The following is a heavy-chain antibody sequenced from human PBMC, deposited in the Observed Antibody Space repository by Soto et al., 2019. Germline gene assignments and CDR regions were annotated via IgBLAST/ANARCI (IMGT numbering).Heavy chain of an antibody. D-gene: IGHD3-22*01. CDR1: GFTFSSYA. CDR3: ARGGHYYDSSGYYYNNFPIDY. CDR2: ISGSGGST. J-gene: IGHJ4*02. Sequence: GGSLRLSCAASGFTFSSYAMSWVRQAPGKGLEWVSAISGSGGSTYYADSVKGRFTISRDNSKNTLYLQMNSLRAEDTAVYYGARGGHYYDSSGYYYNNFPIDYWGQGTLVTVSS. V-gene: IGHV3-23*01.